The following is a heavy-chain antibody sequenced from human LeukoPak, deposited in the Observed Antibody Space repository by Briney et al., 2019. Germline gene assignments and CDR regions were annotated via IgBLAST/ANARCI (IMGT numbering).Heavy chain of an antibody. CDR3: ARGRESTSDYGSGTASPYYFDY. D-gene: IGHD3-10*01. V-gene: IGHV4-39*07. Sequence: SETLSLTCTVSGGSISSSSYYWGWIRQPPGKGLEWIGEITHSGSTNYIPSLKSRVTISVDTSKNQFSLKLSSVTAADTAVYYCARGRESTSDYGSGTASPYYFDYWGQGTLVTVSS. J-gene: IGHJ4*02. CDR1: GGSISSSSYY. CDR2: ITHSGST.